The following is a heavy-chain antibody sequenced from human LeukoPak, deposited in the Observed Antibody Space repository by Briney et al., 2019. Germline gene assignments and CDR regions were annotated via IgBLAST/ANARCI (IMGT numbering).Heavy chain of an antibody. D-gene: IGHD3-22*01. V-gene: IGHV4-59*08. CDR2: IYYSGST. CDR3: ARQGSSSGYPLGY. Sequence: SETLSLTCTVSGGSISSYYWSWIRQPPGKGLEWIGYIYYSGSTNYNPSLKSRVTISVDTSKTQFSLKLSSVTAADTAVYYCARQGSSSGYPLGYWGQGTLVTVSS. J-gene: IGHJ4*02. CDR1: GGSISSYY.